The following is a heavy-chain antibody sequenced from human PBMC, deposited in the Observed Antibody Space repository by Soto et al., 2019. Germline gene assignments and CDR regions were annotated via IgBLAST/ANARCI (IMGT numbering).Heavy chain of an antibody. CDR2: ISTYKGNT. J-gene: IGHJ4*02. CDR1: GYTFTSYD. V-gene: IGHV1-18*01. CDR3: ARGMGQPLDY. Sequence: QVQLVQSGAEVKKPGASVKVSCKASGYTFTSYDISWVRQAHGQGLEWMGWISTYKGNTNYAQRRQGRVTMTTDTSTSTAYMDLRSLRSDDTAVYYCARGMGQPLDYWGQGTLVTVSS. D-gene: IGHD3-16*01.